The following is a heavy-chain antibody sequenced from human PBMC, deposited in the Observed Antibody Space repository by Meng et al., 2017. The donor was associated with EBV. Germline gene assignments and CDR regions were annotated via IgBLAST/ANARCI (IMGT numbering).Heavy chain of an antibody. J-gene: IGHJ4*02. D-gene: IGHD3-10*01. Sequence: QVQFGQFGAGVKKPGSSVKVSRKTSGGPFRYYAIRWGRQAPGQGLEWLGGFLPRLGAPNYAQKFHGRVKITADESTSTHYMDLSSLRSEDTAIYYCASESGRGYTPDYWGQGTLVTVSS. CDR1: GGPFRYYA. CDR2: FLPRLGAP. V-gene: IGHV1-69*01. CDR3: ASESGRGYTPDY.